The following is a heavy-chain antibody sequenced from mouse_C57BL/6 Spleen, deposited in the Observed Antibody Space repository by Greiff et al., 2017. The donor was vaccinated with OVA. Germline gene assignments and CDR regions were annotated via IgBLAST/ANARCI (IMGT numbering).Heavy chain of an antibody. CDR2: IYPGSGST. V-gene: IGHV1-55*01. Sequence: QVQLQQPGAELVKPGASVNMSCKASGYTFTSYWITWVKQRPGQGLEWIGDIYPGSGSTNYNEKFKSKATLTVDTSSSTAYMQLSSLTSEDSAVYYCARGVSYYGSSDWYFDVWGTGTTVTVSA. J-gene: IGHJ1*03. CDR1: GYTFTSYW. CDR3: ARGVSYYGSSDWYFDV. D-gene: IGHD1-1*01.